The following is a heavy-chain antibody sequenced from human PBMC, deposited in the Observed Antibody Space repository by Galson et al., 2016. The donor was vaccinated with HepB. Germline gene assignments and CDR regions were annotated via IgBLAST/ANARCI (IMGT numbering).Heavy chain of an antibody. CDR3: ARVTTPAYYFDY. D-gene: IGHD1-26*01. J-gene: IGHJ4*02. CDR1: GYTFTSYY. CDR2: INPSGGST. Sequence: SVKVSCKASGYTFTSYYMHWVRQAPGQGLEWMGLINPSGGSTTYAQNFQGRVTMTRDTSTSTVYMELNSLRSEDTAVYYCARVTTPAYYFDYWGQGTLVTVSS. V-gene: IGHV1-46*01.